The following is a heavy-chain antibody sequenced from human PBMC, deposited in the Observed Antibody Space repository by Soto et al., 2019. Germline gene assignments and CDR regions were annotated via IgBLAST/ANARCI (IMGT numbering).Heavy chain of an antibody. J-gene: IGHJ2*01. CDR2: ISSSSTTI. CDR3: AFFFQAEDGIRDPRPVSAFLLNRSSDL. D-gene: IGHD2-15*01. Sequence: EWFSYISSSSTTIYYSDSVKGRFTISRDNAKNSLYLQMNSLRDEDTAVYYCAFFFQAEDGIRDPRPVSAFLLNRSSDL. V-gene: IGHV3-48*02.